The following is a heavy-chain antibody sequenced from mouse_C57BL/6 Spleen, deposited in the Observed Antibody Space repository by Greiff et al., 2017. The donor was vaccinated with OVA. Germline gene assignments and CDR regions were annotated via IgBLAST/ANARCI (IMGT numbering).Heavy chain of an antibody. D-gene: IGHD2-1*01. J-gene: IGHJ4*01. Sequence: QVQLQQPGAELVKPGASVKMSCKASGYTFTSYWITWVKQRPGQGLEWIGDIYPGSGSTNYNEKFKSKATLTVDTSSSTAYMQLSSLTSEDSAVYDCAREVYYGNYVYAMDYWGQGTSVTVSS. CDR1: GYTFTSYW. V-gene: IGHV1-55*01. CDR2: IYPGSGST. CDR3: AREVYYGNYVYAMDY.